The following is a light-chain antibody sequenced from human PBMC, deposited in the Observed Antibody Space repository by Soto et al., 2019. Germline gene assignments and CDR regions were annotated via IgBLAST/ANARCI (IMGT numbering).Light chain of an antibody. Sequence: QSALTQPASVSGSPGQSITISCTGTSSDIGGYNYVSWYQRHPGKAPKLMIYNVGNRPSGVSNRFSGSKSGNTASLTISGLQAEDEADYFCGSYTSRFTVVFGGGTKVTVL. J-gene: IGLJ2*01. V-gene: IGLV2-14*01. CDR1: SSDIGGYNY. CDR3: GSYTSRFTVV. CDR2: NVG.